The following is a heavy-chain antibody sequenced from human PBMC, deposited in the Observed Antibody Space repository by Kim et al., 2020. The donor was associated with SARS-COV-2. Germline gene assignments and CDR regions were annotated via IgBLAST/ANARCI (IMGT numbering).Heavy chain of an antibody. D-gene: IGHD6-13*01. Sequence: ADSVKGRFTISRDNSKNTLYLQMNGRSAEDTAVYYCARAWGIAAAGPLDYWGQGTLVTVSS. CDR3: ARAWGIAAAGPLDY. J-gene: IGHJ4*02. V-gene: IGHV3-66*01.